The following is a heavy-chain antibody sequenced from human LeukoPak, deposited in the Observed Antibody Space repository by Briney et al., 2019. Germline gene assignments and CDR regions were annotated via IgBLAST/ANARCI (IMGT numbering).Heavy chain of an antibody. CDR2: IYYSGST. CDR3: ARDRRGYVSWEFDY. D-gene: IGHD5-12*01. V-gene: IGHV4-59*01. J-gene: IGHJ4*02. Sequence: EASETLSLTCAVYGGSFSGYYWSWIRQPPGKGLEWIGYIYYSGSTNYNPSLKSRVAISVDTSKNQFSLKLSSVTAADTAVYYCARDRRGYVSWEFDYWGQGTLVTVSS. CDR1: GGSFSGYY.